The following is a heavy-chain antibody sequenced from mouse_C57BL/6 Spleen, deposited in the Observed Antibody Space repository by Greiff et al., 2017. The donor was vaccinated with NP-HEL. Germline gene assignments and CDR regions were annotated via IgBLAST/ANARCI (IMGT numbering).Heavy chain of an antibody. J-gene: IGHJ2*01. CDR3: ARDRVYYDY. CDR1: GFTFSSYA. Sequence: VQLKESGGGLVKPGGSLKLSCAASGFTFSSYAMSWVRQTPEKRLEWVATISDGGSYTYYPDNVKGRFTISRDNAKNNLYLQMSHLKSEDTAMYYCARDRVYYDYWGQGTTLTVSS. CDR2: ISDGGSYT. V-gene: IGHV5-4*01. D-gene: IGHD3-3*01.